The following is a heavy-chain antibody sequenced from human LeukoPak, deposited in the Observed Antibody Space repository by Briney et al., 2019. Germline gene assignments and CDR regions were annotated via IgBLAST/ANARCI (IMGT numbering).Heavy chain of an antibody. D-gene: IGHD2-2*01. CDR3: ARDLQL. Sequence: PGRSLRLFCAASGFTFSSYAMHWVRQAPGKGLEWVAVISYDGSNKYYADSVKGRFTISRDNSKNTLYLQMNSLRAEDTAVYYCARDLQLWGQGTLVTVSS. CDR2: ISYDGSNK. V-gene: IGHV3-30-3*01. J-gene: IGHJ4*02. CDR1: GFTFSSYA.